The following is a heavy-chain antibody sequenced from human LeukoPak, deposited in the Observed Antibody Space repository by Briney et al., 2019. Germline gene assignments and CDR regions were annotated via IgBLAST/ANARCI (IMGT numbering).Heavy chain of an antibody. CDR3: ARDLHVRGVYFDY. Sequence: GGSLRLSCAAPGFTFSSYAMSWVRQAPGKGLEWVSYISSSGSAIYYTDSVKGRFTISRDNAKNSLYLQMNSLSAEDTAVYYCARDLHVRGVYFDYWGQGALVTVSS. CDR1: GFTFSSYA. CDR2: ISSSGSAI. D-gene: IGHD3-10*01. J-gene: IGHJ4*02. V-gene: IGHV3-48*03.